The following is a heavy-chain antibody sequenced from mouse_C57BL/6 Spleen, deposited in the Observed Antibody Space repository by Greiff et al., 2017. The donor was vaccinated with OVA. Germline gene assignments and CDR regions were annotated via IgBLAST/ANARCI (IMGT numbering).Heavy chain of an antibody. J-gene: IGHJ3*01. CDR3: ARGDGFAWFAY. V-gene: IGHV1-72*01. CDR1: GYTFTSYW. Sequence: VQLQQPGAELVKPGASVTLSCKASGYTFTSYWMHWVKQRPGRGLEWIGRIDPNSGGTTYNEKFKSKATLTVDKPSSTAYMQLSSLTSEASAVYCCARGDGFAWFAYWGQGTLVTVSA. CDR2: IDPNSGGT. D-gene: IGHD2-3*01.